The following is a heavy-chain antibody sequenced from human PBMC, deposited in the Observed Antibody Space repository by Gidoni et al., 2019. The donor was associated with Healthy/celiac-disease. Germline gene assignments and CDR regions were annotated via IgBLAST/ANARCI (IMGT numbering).Heavy chain of an antibody. D-gene: IGHD3-10*01. J-gene: IGHJ6*02. CDR2: IWYDGSNK. Sequence: AFTLPSYCMHWVRQAPGKGLEWVAVIWYDGSNKYYADSVKGRFTISRDNSKNTLYLQMNSLRAEDTAVYYCARDVRTSYLYYYYGMDVWGQGTTVTVSS. CDR1: AFTLPSYC. CDR3: ARDVRTSYLYYYYGMDV. V-gene: IGHV3-33*01.